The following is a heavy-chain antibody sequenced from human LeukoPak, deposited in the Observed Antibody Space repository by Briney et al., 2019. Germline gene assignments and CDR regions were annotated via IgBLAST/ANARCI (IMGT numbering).Heavy chain of an antibody. CDR3: AKDSLADIDY. CDR1: VFLFSTYG. Sequence: GGSLRLSFAASVFLFSTYGVYWVRQATGKGLGWVAFIRHDERIKNHADSVKGRSTSSRDNSKNTLYLQMNSLRAEDTAVYYCAKDSLADIDYWGQGTLVTVSS. V-gene: IGHV3-30*02. J-gene: IGHJ4*02. CDR2: IRHDERIK. D-gene: IGHD3-16*01.